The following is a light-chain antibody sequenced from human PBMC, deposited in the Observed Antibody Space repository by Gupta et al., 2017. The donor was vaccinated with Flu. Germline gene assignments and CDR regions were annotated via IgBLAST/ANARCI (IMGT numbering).Light chain of an antibody. CDR3: QSVDSGGARVV. CDR1: VVRKKF. CDR2: GDN. J-gene: IGLJ2*01. Sequence: GKTAWITCTGDVVRKKFVYWYQQRPGKAPMLLIYGDNERPSKVPERFSGSRSGTRATLTISAVQTEDEADYYCQSVDSGGARVVFGGGTKLTVL. V-gene: IGLV3-25*03.